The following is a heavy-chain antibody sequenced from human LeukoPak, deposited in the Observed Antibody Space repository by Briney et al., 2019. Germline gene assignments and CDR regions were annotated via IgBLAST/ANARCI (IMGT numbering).Heavy chain of an antibody. J-gene: IGHJ5*02. V-gene: IGHV4-59*01. CDR1: GGSISSYY. CDR3: ARGARVVVAASWFDP. Sequence: PSETLSLTCTVSGGSISSYYWSWIRQPPGKGLEWIGYIYYSGSTNYNPSLKSRVTISVDTSKNQFSLKLSSVTAADTAVYYCARGARVVVAASWFDPWGQGTLVTVSS. D-gene: IGHD2-15*01. CDR2: IYYSGST.